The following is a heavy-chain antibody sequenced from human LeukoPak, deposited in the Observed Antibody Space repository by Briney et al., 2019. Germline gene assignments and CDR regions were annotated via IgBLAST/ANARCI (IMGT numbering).Heavy chain of an antibody. Sequence: GVSLRLSCAASGFTFSDHWMTWVRQAPGKGLEWVAHIKFDGTEEKFVDSVKGRFSISRDNAKNSLYLQMSSLRAEDTAMYYCARDRGYYRFDYWGQGTLVTVSS. CDR1: GFTFSDHW. D-gene: IGHD3-22*01. CDR2: IKFDGTEE. CDR3: ARDRGYYRFDY. V-gene: IGHV3-7*03. J-gene: IGHJ4*02.